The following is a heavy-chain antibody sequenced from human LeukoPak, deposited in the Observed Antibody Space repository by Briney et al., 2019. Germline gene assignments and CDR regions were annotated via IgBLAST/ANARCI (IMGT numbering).Heavy chain of an antibody. Sequence: SETLSLACAVYGGSFSGYYWSWIRQPPGKGLEWIGEINHSGSTNYNPSLKSRVTISVDTSKNQFSLKLSSVTAADTAVYYCARPIIGWYRRWFDPWGQGTLVTVSS. CDR1: GGSFSGYY. D-gene: IGHD6-19*01. J-gene: IGHJ5*02. CDR3: ARPIIGWYRRWFDP. V-gene: IGHV4-34*01. CDR2: INHSGST.